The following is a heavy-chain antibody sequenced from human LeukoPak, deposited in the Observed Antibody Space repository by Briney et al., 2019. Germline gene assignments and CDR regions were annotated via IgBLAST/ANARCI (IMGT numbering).Heavy chain of an antibody. D-gene: IGHD3-10*01. J-gene: IGHJ4*02. V-gene: IGHV3-23*01. CDR3: AKDINYYGSGSYFC. CDR2: ISGSGGST. CDR1: RFTFSSYA. Sequence: GGSLRLSCAASRFTFSSYAMSWVRQAPGKGLEWVSAISGSGGSTYYADSVKGRFTISRDNSKNTLYLQMNSLRAEDTAVYYCAKDINYYGSGSYFCWGQGTLVTVSS.